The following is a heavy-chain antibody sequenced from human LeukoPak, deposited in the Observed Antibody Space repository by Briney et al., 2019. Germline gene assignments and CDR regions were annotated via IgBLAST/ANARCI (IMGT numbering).Heavy chain of an antibody. CDR2: IYYSGST. Sequence: PSETLSLTCTVSGGSISSSSYYWGWVRQPPGKGLEWIGSIYYSGSTYYNPSLKSRVTISVDTSKNQFSLKLSSVTAADTAVYYCARTGSGYYDAFDIWGQGTMVTVSS. CDR1: GGSISSSSYY. CDR3: ARTGSGYYDAFDI. D-gene: IGHD3-22*01. J-gene: IGHJ3*02. V-gene: IGHV4-39*01.